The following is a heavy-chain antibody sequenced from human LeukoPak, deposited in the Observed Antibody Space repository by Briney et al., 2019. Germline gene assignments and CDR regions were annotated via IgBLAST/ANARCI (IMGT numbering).Heavy chain of an antibody. J-gene: IGHJ4*02. Sequence: GGSLRLSCAASGFTVSSNYMSWVRQAPGKGLEWVSFIYSGGNTYYADSVKGRFTISRDNAKNSLYLQMNSLRDEDTAVYYCARDKIAEAGSWDFDYWGQGTLVTVSS. V-gene: IGHV3-66*01. CDR2: IYSGGNT. CDR3: ARDKIAEAGSWDFDY. D-gene: IGHD6-19*01. CDR1: GFTVSSNY.